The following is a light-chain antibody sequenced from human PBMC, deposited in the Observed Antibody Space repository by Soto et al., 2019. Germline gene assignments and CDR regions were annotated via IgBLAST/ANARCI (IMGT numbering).Light chain of an antibody. Sequence: QSALTQPASVSGSPGQSITISCTRTSSDIGNYNYVSWYQQDPGKAPKLMIYDVSNRPSGVSNRFSGSKSGITASLTISGLQAEDEADYYCSSYTSSSTYVFGTGTQLTVL. CDR2: DVS. CDR1: SSDIGNYNY. J-gene: IGLJ1*01. CDR3: SSYTSSSTYV. V-gene: IGLV2-14*01.